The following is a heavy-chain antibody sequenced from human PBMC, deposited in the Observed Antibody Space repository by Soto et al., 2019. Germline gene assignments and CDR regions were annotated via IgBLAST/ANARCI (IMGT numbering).Heavy chain of an antibody. CDR2: IYCSGST. Sequence: PSETLSLTCTVSGGSVSSGSYYWSWIRQPPGKGLEWIGYIYCSGSTNYNPSLKSRVTISVDTSKNQFSLKLSSVTAADTAVYYCARSPAYYDFWSGYRSYGMDVWGQGTTVTVSS. CDR3: ARSPAYYDFWSGYRSYGMDV. V-gene: IGHV4-61*01. D-gene: IGHD3-3*01. J-gene: IGHJ6*02. CDR1: GGSVSSGSYY.